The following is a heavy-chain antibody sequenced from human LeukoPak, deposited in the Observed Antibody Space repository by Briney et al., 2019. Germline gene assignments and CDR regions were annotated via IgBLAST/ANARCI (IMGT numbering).Heavy chain of an antibody. Sequence: GRSLRLSCAASGLTFSNYAMHWVRQAPGKGLEWVAVVSHDDSNKYYADSVKGRFTISRDNSKNTLYLQKKRLRGRDTAVYFCTRGTTVPGTIPLIYYWGHGNPGTLSP. D-gene: IGHD1/OR15-1a*01. CDR3: TRGTTVPGTIPLIYY. CDR2: VSHDDSNK. CDR1: GLTFSNYA. V-gene: IGHV3-30-3*01. J-gene: IGHJ6*01.